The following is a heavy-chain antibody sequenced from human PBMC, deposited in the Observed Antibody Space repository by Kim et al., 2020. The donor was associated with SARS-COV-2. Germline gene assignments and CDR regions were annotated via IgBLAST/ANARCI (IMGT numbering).Heavy chain of an antibody. CDR2: ISSSSSYI. CDR3: ARGSGYYDSSGYARV. D-gene: IGHD3-22*01. CDR1: GFTFSSYS. V-gene: IGHV3-21*01. Sequence: GGSLRLSCAASGFTFSSYSMNWVRQAPGKGLEWVSSISSSSSYIYYADSVKGRFTISRDNAKNSLYLQMNSLRAEDTAVYYCARGSGYYDSSGYARVWGQGTLVTVSS. J-gene: IGHJ4*02.